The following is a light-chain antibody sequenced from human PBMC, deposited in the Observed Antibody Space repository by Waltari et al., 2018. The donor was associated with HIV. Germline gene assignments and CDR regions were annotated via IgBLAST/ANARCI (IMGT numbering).Light chain of an antibody. Sequence: DIVMTQSPAILSVSPGERVSLSCRASQCVGSNLAWYQQKVGQAPRLLIYGAATRAAEIPVRFSGSGSGTDFTLTIDSLQSEDFATYYCQQYNIRPRGNTFGQGTKLQIK. V-gene: IGKV3-15*01. CDR3: QQYNIRPRGNT. CDR2: GAA. CDR1: QCVGSN. J-gene: IGKJ2*01.